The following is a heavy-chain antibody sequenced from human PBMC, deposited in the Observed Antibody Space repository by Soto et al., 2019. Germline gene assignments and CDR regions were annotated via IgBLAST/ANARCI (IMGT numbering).Heavy chain of an antibody. J-gene: IGHJ6*02. CDR3: ASSYSNYALIDYYYYGMDV. V-gene: IGHV1-3*01. D-gene: IGHD4-4*01. CDR2: INAGNGNT. Sequence: QVQLVQSGAEVKKPGASVKVSCKASGYTFTSYAMHWVRQAPGQRLEWMGWINAGNGNTKYSQKSXGRVNITRDTSXXXAXXELSSLRSEDTAVYYCASSYSNYALIDYYYYGMDVWGQGTTVTVSS. CDR1: GYTFTSYA.